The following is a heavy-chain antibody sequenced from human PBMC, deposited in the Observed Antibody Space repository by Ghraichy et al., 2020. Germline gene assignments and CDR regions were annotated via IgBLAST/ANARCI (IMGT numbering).Heavy chain of an antibody. Sequence: SETLSLTCTVSGGSMSTSADYWGWIRQPPGKRLEWIGSIYNSVSTHYNPSLRSRVTISVYPSKDQFSLRLTSVTASDTAAYYCARNKTGSLSGWFDPWGPGLLVTVSS. J-gene: IGHJ5*02. V-gene: IGHV4-39*01. CDR2: IYNSVST. D-gene: IGHD6-6*01. CDR3: ARNKTGSLSGWFDP. CDR1: GGSMSTSADY.